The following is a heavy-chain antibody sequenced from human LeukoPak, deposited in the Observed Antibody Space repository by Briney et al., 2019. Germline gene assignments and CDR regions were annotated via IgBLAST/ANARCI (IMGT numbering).Heavy chain of an antibody. Sequence: GGSLRLSCAASGFTFSSYWMHWVRQAPWKGLVWVSRINTDGSSTSYADSVKGRFTISRDNAKNTLYLQMNSLRAEDTAVYYCARPGITIFGVADDAFDIWGQGTMVTVSS. V-gene: IGHV3-74*01. CDR3: ARPGITIFGVADDAFDI. J-gene: IGHJ3*02. CDR1: GFTFSSYW. CDR2: INTDGSST. D-gene: IGHD3-3*01.